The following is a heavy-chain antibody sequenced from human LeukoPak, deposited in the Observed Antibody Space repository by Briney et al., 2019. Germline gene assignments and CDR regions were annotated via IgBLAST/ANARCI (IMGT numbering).Heavy chain of an antibody. CDR2: ISDSGGSP. Sequence: GGSLRLSCATSGFTFSRYAMTWVRQAPGKGLEWVSIISDSGGSPYYADSVKGRFTISRDNSKNTLYLQMNSLRAEDTAVYYCARVMTVTFDYWGQGTLVTVSS. D-gene: IGHD3-22*01. CDR1: GFTFSRYA. CDR3: ARVMTVTFDY. J-gene: IGHJ4*02. V-gene: IGHV3-23*01.